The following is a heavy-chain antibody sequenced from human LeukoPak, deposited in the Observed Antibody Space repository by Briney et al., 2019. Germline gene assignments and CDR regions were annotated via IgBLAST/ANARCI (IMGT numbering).Heavy chain of an antibody. CDR1: GFTFSNYW. CDR2: INSDGSST. J-gene: IGHJ4*02. Sequence: GGSLRLSCAASGFTFSNYWMHWVRQAPGKGLVWVSRINSDGSSTTSADSVKGRFTISRDNAKNTLYLQMNSLRAEDTVVYYCAKGGATVIDYWGQGTLVTVSS. V-gene: IGHV3-74*01. CDR3: AKGGATVIDY. D-gene: IGHD4-17*01.